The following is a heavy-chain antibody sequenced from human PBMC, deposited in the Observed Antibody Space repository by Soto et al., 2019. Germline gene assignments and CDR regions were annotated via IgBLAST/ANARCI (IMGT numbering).Heavy chain of an antibody. CDR1: GASISSAGYS. CDR2: ITYSGDT. J-gene: IGHJ5*02. Sequence: SETLSLTCTVSGASISSAGYSWSWVRQHPGKGLEWIGYITYSGDTDYNPSLRSRVSISIDTSRNQFSLKLSSVTAADTAVYYCARDRCSSPSCEGCCFGPWGQGTLGTVSS. CDR3: ARDRCSSPSCEGCCFGP. D-gene: IGHD2-2*01. V-gene: IGHV4-31*03.